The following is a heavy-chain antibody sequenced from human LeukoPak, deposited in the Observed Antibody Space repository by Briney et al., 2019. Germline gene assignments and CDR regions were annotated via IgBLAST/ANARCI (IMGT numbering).Heavy chain of an antibody. CDR2: ISSSGSTI. J-gene: IGHJ4*02. D-gene: IGHD3-10*01. CDR1: GFSFSTYA. Sequence: GSLRLSCAASGFSFSTYAMNWVRQAPGKGLEWVSYISSSGSTIYYADSVKGRFTISRDNAKNSLYLQMNSLRAEDTAVYYCARDLRGVIIGFDYWGQGTLVTVSS. CDR3: ARDLRGVIIGFDY. V-gene: IGHV3-48*04.